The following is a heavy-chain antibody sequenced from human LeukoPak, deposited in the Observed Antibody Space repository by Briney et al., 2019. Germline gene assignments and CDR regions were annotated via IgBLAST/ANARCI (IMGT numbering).Heavy chain of an antibody. CDR3: ARDHELYCSGGSCSRMDV. Sequence: GGSLRLSCAASGFTFSSYNMNWVRQAPGNGLEWVSSISSSSSYIYYADSVKGRFTISRDNAKKSLYLQMSSLRAEDTAVYYCARDHELYCSGGSCSRMDVWGKGTTVTISS. V-gene: IGHV3-21*01. CDR2: ISSSSSYI. CDR1: GFTFSSYN. J-gene: IGHJ6*03. D-gene: IGHD2-15*01.